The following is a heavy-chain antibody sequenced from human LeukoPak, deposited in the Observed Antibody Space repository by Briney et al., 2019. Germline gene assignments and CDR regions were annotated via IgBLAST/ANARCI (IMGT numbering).Heavy chain of an antibody. CDR1: GYTFTSYG. CDR3: ASSSPRYYYYYMDV. CDR2: ISAYNGNT. Sequence: GASVKVSCKASGYTFTSYGISWVRQAPGQGLKWMGWISAYNGNTNYAQKLQGRVTMTTDTSTSTAYMELRSMRSDDTAVYYCASSSPRYYYYYMDVWGKGTTVTVSS. D-gene: IGHD2-2*01. V-gene: IGHV1-18*01. J-gene: IGHJ6*03.